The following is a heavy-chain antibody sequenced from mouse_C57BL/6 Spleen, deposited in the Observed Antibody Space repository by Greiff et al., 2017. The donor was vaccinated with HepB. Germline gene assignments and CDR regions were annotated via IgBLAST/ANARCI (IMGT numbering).Heavy chain of an antibody. Sequence: VQLLQSGAELVKPGASVKLSCTASGFNIKDFYMHRVKQRTEQGLEWIGRIDPEDGGTKYAPKFQGKATITADTSSNTAYLQLSSLTSEDTAVYYCARGKGYFDYWGQGTTLTVSS. CDR2: IDPEDGGT. J-gene: IGHJ2*01. CDR1: GFNIKDFY. CDR3: ARGKGYFDY. V-gene: IGHV14-2*01.